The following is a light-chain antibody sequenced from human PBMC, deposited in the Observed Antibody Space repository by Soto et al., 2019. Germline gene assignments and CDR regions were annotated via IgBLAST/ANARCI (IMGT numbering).Light chain of an antibody. CDR2: GNN. CDR1: GSNIGSHT. V-gene: IGLV1-44*01. CDR3: AAWDDSLNGFV. Sequence: QSVLTQPPSASGTPGQRVTISCSGSGSNIGSHTVNWYQQLPGTAPKLLINGNNQRPSGVPDRFSGSKSGTSASLAISGLQSEDEADYYCAAWDDSLNGFVFGTGTKVTVL. J-gene: IGLJ1*01.